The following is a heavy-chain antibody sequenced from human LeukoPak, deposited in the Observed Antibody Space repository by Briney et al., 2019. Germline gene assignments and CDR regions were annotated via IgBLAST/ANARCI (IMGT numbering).Heavy chain of an antibody. V-gene: IGHV1-24*01. D-gene: IGHD3-10*01. Sequence: ASVKVSCKVSGYTLTELSMHWVRQAPGKGLEWMGGFDPEDGETIYAQKFQGRVTMTEDTSTDTAYMELSSLRSEDTAVYYCATGPSLLWFGELFDYWGQGTLVTVSS. CDR2: FDPEDGET. CDR1: GYTLTELS. CDR3: ATGPSLLWFGELFDY. J-gene: IGHJ4*02.